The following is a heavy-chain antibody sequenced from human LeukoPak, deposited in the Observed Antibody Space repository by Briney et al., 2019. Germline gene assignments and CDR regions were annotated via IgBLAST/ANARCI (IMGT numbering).Heavy chain of an antibody. V-gene: IGHV3-30*18. CDR3: AKNMLVVVPAAIGESYYYYGMDV. J-gene: IGHJ6*02. CDR2: ISYDGSNK. D-gene: IGHD2-2*01. Sequence: GRSLRLSCAASGFTFSSYGMHWVRQVPGKGLEWVAVISYDGSNKYYADSVKGRFTISRDNSKNTLYLQMNSLRAEDTAVYYCAKNMLVVVPAAIGESYYYYGMDVWGQGTTVTVSS. CDR1: GFTFSSYG.